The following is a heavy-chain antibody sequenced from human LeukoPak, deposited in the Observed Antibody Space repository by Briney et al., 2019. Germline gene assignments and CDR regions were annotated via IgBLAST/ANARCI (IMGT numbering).Heavy chain of an antibody. Sequence: GGSLRLSCAASGFTFSSYSMNWVRQAPGKGLEWVSSISSSSSYIYYADSVKGRFTISRDNATNSLYLQMNSLRAEDTAVYYCARDRGGMVRGVFLNWFDPWGQGTLVTVSS. V-gene: IGHV3-21*01. CDR3: ARDRGGMVRGVFLNWFDP. CDR2: ISSSSSYI. D-gene: IGHD3-10*01. J-gene: IGHJ5*02. CDR1: GFTFSSYS.